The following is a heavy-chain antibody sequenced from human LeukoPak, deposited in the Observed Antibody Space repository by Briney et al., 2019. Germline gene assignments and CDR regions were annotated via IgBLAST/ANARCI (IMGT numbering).Heavy chain of an antibody. V-gene: IGHV1-69*10. CDR2: IIPILGIA. CDR3: ARAPWAKLEPSFDY. Sequence: ASVKVSCKASGGTFSSYTISWVRQAPGQGLEWMGWIIPILGIANYAQKFQGRVTITADKSTSTAYMELSSLRSEDTAVYYCARAPWAKLEPSFDYWGQGTLVTVSS. D-gene: IGHD1-1*01. CDR1: GGTFSSYT. J-gene: IGHJ4*02.